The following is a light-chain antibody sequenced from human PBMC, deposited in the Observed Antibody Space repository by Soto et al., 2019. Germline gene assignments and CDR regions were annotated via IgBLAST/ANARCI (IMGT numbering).Light chain of an antibody. CDR1: QSLSSY. J-gene: IGKJ1*01. V-gene: IGKV3-11*01. CDR3: QQRSNWPSWT. Sequence: EIVLTQSPATLSFSPGERATLSCRASQSLSSYLAWYQQKPGQAPRLLIYDASNRATGIPARFSGSGSGTDFTLTISSLEPEDFAVYYCQQRSNWPSWTFGQGTKVDIK. CDR2: DAS.